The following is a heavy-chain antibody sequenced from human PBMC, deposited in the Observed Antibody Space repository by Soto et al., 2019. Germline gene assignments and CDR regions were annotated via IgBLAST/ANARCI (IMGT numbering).Heavy chain of an antibody. Sequence: TLSLTCAVSGGSISSGGNSWSWIRQPPGKGLEWIGYIYQSVSTYYNPSLKSRVTISVDRSKNQFSLRLASVTAADTAMYFCARLTLVIRDSDHFGVDVWGRGTTVTVS. CDR2: IYQSVST. J-gene: IGHJ6*02. D-gene: IGHD2-21*01. CDR1: GGSISSGGNS. CDR3: ARLTLVIRDSDHFGVDV. V-gene: IGHV4-30-2*01.